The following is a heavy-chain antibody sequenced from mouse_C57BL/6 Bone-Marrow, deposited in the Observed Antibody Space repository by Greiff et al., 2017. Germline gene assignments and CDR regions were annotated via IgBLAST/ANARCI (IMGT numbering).Heavy chain of an antibody. CDR2: INPNNGGT. CDR3: ARYLLRSYAMDY. CDR1: GYTFTDYY. V-gene: IGHV1-26*01. J-gene: IGHJ4*01. D-gene: IGHD1-1*01. Sequence: EVQLQQSGPELVKPGASVKISCKASGYTFTDYYMNWVKQSHGKSLEWIGDINPNNGGTSYNQKFKGKATLTVDKSSSPAYMELRSLTSEDSAVYYCARYLLRSYAMDYWGQGTSVTVSS.